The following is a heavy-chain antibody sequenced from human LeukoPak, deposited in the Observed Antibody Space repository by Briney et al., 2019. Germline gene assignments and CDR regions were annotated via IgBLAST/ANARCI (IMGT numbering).Heavy chain of an antibody. CDR3: ARAVSGRFDY. CDR1: GFTVSSNY. Sequence: PGGSLRLSCAASGFTVSSNYMSWVRQAPGKGLEWTGYIYYSGSTNYNPSLKSRVTISVDTSKNQFSLKLSSVTAADTAIYYCARAVSGRFDYWGQGTLVTVSP. CDR2: IYYSGST. J-gene: IGHJ4*02. D-gene: IGHD6-19*01. V-gene: IGHV4-59*02.